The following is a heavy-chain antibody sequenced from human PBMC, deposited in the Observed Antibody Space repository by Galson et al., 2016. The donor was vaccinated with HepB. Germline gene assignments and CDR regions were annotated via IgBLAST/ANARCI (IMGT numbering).Heavy chain of an antibody. CDR3: ATGIVVAGKYYYYYMDV. D-gene: IGHD6-19*01. J-gene: IGHJ6*03. Sequence: SETLSLTCTVSGASISDTEYYWGWIRQPPGRGLEWVGSMYHTEDTYYNPSLKSRVTISVDTSKNQFSLTLNSVTAADTGVYYCATGIVVAGKYYYYYMDVWGKGTTVTVSS. CDR2: MYHTEDT. CDR1: GASISDTEYY. V-gene: IGHV4-39*01.